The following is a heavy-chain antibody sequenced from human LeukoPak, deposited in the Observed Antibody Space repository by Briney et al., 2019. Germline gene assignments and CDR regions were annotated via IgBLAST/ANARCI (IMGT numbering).Heavy chain of an antibody. CDR2: IWYDGSNE. CDR1: GFSLSHYG. D-gene: IGHD3-10*02. V-gene: IGHV3-33*01. CDR3: AREISMFVNAFDL. J-gene: IGHJ3*01. Sequence: PGGSLRLSCAASGFSLSHYGMHWVRQAPGKGLEWVAGIWYDGSNEYYADFVKGRFTISRDNSKHTVHLQMNSLRAEDRSVYYCAREISMFVNAFDLWGQGTTVIVSS.